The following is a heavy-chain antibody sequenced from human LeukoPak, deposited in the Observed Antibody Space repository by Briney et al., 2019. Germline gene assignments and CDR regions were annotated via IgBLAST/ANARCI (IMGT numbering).Heavy chain of an antibody. CDR1: GGTFSSYA. Sequence: SVKVSCKASGGTFSSYAISWVRQAPGQGLEWMGGIIPIFGTANYAQKFQGRVTITADKSTSTGYMELSSLSSEDTAVYYCARGDYSGNFFYYYYMDVWGKGTTVTVSS. CDR2: IIPIFGTA. V-gene: IGHV1-69*06. CDR3: ARGDYSGNFFYYYYMDV. J-gene: IGHJ6*03. D-gene: IGHD4-23*01.